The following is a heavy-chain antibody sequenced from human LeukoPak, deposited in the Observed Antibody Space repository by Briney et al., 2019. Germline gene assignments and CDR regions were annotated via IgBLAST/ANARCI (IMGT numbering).Heavy chain of an antibody. CDR3: VKDGSGSYYTYYFDY. CDR2: IKQDGSEK. Sequence: GGSLRLSCAASGFTFSTYWMNWVRQAPGKGLEWVANIKQDGSEKYYVDSVKGRFTISRDNSKNTLYLQMSSLRAEDTAVYYCVKDGSGSYYTYYFDYWGQGTLVTVSS. J-gene: IGHJ4*02. V-gene: IGHV3-7*01. CDR1: GFTFSTYW. D-gene: IGHD3-10*01.